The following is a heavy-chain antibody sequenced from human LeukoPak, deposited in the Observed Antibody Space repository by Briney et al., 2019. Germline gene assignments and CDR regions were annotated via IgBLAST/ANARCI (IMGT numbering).Heavy chain of an antibody. D-gene: IGHD2-21*02. J-gene: IGHJ4*01. V-gene: IGHV3-48*01. CDR2: ISSSSSTI. Sequence: TGGSLRLSCAASGFTFSSYSMNWVRQAPGKGLEWVSYISSSSSTIYYADSVKGRFTISRDNAKNSLYLQMNSLRAEDTAVYYCAREGGTAIDYWGQEPWSPSPQ. CDR1: GFTFSSYS. CDR3: AREGGTAIDY.